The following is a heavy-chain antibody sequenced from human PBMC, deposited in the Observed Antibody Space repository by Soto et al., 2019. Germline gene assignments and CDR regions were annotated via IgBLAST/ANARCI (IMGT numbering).Heavy chain of an antibody. Sequence: SETLSLTCTVSGGSVSSGSYYWSWIRQPPGKGLEWIGDIYYSGSTNYNPSLKSRVTISVDTSKNQFSLKLSSVTAADTAVYYCARGLRGYSGYDWVFTMNAWFDPWGQGTLVTVSS. J-gene: IGHJ5*02. V-gene: IGHV4-61*01. CDR1: GGSVSSGSYY. CDR3: ARGLRGYSGYDWVFTMNAWFDP. CDR2: IYYSGST. D-gene: IGHD5-12*01.